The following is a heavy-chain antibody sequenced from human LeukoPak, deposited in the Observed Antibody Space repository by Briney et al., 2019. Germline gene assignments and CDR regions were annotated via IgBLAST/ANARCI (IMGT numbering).Heavy chain of an antibody. CDR2: IYPRDGST. CDR1: GYSFTRNY. V-gene: IGHV1-46*01. Sequence: ASVKVSCKASGYSFTRNYIHWVRQAPGQGLEWMGMIYPRDGSTSYAQEFQGRVTVTRDTSTSTVHMELSGLRSEDTAVYYCARDQEAFDYWGQGTLVTVSS. CDR3: ARDQEAFDY. J-gene: IGHJ4*02.